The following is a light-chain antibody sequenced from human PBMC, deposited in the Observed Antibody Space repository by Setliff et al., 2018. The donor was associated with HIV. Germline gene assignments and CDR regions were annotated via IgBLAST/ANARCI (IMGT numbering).Light chain of an antibody. CDR2: DVS. CDR1: SSDVGGYNY. V-gene: IGLV2-11*01. J-gene: IGLJ2*01. Sequence: QSALTQPRSVSGSPGQSVTMSCIGTSSDVGGYNYVSWYQQHPGKAPKLMIYDVSKRPSGVPDRFSGSKSGNTAFLTISGLQGEDEADYYCCSYAGSYTVLFGGGTKVTVL. CDR3: CSYAGSYTVL.